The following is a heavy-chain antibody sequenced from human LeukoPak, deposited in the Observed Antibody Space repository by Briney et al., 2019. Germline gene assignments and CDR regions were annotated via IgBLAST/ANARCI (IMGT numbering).Heavy chain of an antibody. Sequence: PSETLSLTCTVSGGSISSYYWSWIRQPPGKGLEWIGYIYYSGSTNYNPSLKSRVTISVDTSKNQFSLKLSSVTAADTAVYYCARRYYGSGNDYGMDVWGQGTTVTVSS. J-gene: IGHJ6*02. V-gene: IGHV4-59*08. D-gene: IGHD3-10*01. CDR1: GGSISSYY. CDR2: IYYSGST. CDR3: ARRYYGSGNDYGMDV.